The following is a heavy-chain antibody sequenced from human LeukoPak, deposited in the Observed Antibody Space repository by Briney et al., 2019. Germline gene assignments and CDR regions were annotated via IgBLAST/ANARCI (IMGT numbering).Heavy chain of an antibody. D-gene: IGHD6-19*01. CDR2: ISGSGGST. J-gene: IGHJ4*02. V-gene: IGHV3-23*01. Sequence: AGGSLRLSCAASGFTFSSYAMSWVRQAPGKGLEWVSGISGSGGSTYYADSVKGRFTISRDNSKNTLYLQMNSLRAEDTAVYYCAKDLYSSGFSDYWGQGTLVTVSS. CDR1: GFTFSSYA. CDR3: AKDLYSSGFSDY.